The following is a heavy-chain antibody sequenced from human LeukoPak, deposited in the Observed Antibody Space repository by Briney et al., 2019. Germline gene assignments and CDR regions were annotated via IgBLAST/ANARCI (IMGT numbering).Heavy chain of an antibody. V-gene: IGHV3-21*01. CDR3: AREFFDREGGTTVLDY. CDR1: GFXFSSTS. Sequence: PGGSLRLSCAASGFXFSSTSINWVRQAPGKGLEWVSSISSGSSYIFYADSVKGRFTISRDNAKNSLYLQMNSLRAEDTAVYYCAREFFDREGGTTVLDYWGQGTLVTVSS. CDR2: ISSGSSYI. D-gene: IGHD1-26*01. J-gene: IGHJ4*02.